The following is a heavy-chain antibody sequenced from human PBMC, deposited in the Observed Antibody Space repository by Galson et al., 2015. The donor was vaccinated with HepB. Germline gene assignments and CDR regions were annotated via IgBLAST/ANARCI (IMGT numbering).Heavy chain of an antibody. D-gene: IGHD1-26*01. CDR2: IYSGGST. CDR1: GFTVSSNY. V-gene: IGHV3-53*01. J-gene: IGHJ2*01. CDR3: ALGATPHWYFDL. Sequence: SLRLSCAASGFTVSSNYMSWVRQAPGKGLEWVSVIYSGGSTYYADSVKGRFTISRDNSKNTLYLQMHSLRAEDTAVYYCALGATPHWYFDLWGRGTLVTASS.